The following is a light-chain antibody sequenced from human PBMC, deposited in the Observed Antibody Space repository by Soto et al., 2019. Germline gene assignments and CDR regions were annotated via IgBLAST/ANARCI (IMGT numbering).Light chain of an antibody. CDR1: QTISSW. CDR3: QHYNRYSEA. V-gene: IGKV1-5*03. J-gene: IGKJ1*01. CDR2: KAS. Sequence: IQMTKSPSTLSGSLGDRVTIPCPASQTISSWLAWYQQKPGKAPKLLSYKASTLKSGVPSRFSGSGSGTEFTLTISSLQPDDFATYYCQHYNRYSEAFGQGTKVDI.